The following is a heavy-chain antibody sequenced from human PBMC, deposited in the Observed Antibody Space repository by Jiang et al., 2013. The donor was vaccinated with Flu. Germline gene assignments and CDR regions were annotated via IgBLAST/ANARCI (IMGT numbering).Heavy chain of an antibody. CDR1: GFSLSTSGVG. CDR3: AHLVAYYDSSGYYTFDY. CDR2: IYWDDDK. D-gene: IGHD3-22*01. V-gene: IGHV2-5*02. J-gene: IGHJ4*02. Sequence: KPTQTLTLTCTFSGFSLSTSGVGVGRIRQPPGKALEWLALIYWDDDKRYSPSLKSRLTITKDTSKNQVVLTMTNMDPVDTATYYCAHLVAYYDSSGYYTFDYWGQGTLVTVSS.